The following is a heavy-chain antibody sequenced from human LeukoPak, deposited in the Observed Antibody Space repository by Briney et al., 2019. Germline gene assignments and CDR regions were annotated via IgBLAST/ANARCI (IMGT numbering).Heavy chain of an antibody. V-gene: IGHV1-69*05. CDR1: GGTFSSYA. Sequence: SVKVSCKASGGTFSSYAISWVRQAPGQGLEWMGGIIPIFGTANYAQKFQGRVTITTDESTSTAYKELSSLRSEDTAVYYCAGVVVPAAMRYYYYYMDVWGKGTTVTVSS. CDR3: AGVVVPAAMRYYYYYMDV. D-gene: IGHD2-2*01. CDR2: IIPIFGTA. J-gene: IGHJ6*03.